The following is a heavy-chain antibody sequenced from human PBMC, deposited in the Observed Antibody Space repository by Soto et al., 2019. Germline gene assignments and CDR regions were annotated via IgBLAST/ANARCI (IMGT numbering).Heavy chain of an antibody. Sequence: EVQLLESGGGLVQPGGSLRLSCAASGFTFSNYAMSWVRQAPGKGLEWVSAISGSGGSTYYADSGKGRVTISRDSSKNTLYLHMNSLRAEDTAVYYCAKGGGSCCFDCWGQGTLVTVSS. CDR3: AKGGGSCCFDC. CDR2: ISGSGGST. D-gene: IGHD2-15*01. J-gene: IGHJ4*02. CDR1: GFTFSNYA. V-gene: IGHV3-23*01.